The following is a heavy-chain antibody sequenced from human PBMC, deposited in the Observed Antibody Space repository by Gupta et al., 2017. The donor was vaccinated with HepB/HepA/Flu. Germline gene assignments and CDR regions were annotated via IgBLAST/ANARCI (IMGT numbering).Heavy chain of an antibody. CDR2: IWYDGSNK. CDR3: ARDQGVSCTNGVCYLFDY. Sequence: QVQLVESGGGVVQPGRSLRLSCAASGFTFSMSGMHWVRQAPGKGLEWVAVIWYDGSNKYYADSVKGRFTISRDNSKNTLYLQMNSLRAEDTAVYYCARDQGVSCTNGVCYLFDYWGQGTLVTVSS. V-gene: IGHV3-33*01. J-gene: IGHJ4*02. D-gene: IGHD2-8*01. CDR1: GFTFSMSG.